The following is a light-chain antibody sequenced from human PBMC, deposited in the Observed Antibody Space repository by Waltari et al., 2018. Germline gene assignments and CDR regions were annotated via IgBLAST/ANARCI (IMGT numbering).Light chain of an antibody. CDR3: SSYTSSSVYV. CDR2: DVS. CDR1: SSDVGGYNY. J-gene: IGLJ1*01. V-gene: IGLV2-14*01. Sequence: QSALTQPASVSGSPGQSITISCTGTSSDVGGYNYVSWYQQHPGKAPKIMIYDVSKRPSGVSNRVSGSKSGNTASLTISGLQAEDEADYYCSSYTSSSVYVFGTGTKVTVL.